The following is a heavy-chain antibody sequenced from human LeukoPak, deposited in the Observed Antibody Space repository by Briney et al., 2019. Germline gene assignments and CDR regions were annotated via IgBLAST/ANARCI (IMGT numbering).Heavy chain of an antibody. J-gene: IGHJ4*02. CDR1: GYTFTGYY. Sequence: ASVKVSCKASGYTFTGYYMHWVRQAPGQGLEWMGWINTYHGQTSIAQHLQGRVTLTSDTSTSTAYMDLRRLRPDDTAVYYCARDLSMVTFGGVVIIPKYWGQGTLVTVSS. V-gene: IGHV1/OR15-2*01. CDR3: ARDLSMVTFGGVVIIPKY. D-gene: IGHD3-16*02. CDR2: INTYHGQT.